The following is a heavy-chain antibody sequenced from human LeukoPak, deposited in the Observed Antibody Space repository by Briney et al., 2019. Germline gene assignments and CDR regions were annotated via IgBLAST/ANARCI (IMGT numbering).Heavy chain of an antibody. J-gene: IGHJ4*02. D-gene: IGHD6-13*01. V-gene: IGHV3-23*01. CDR3: AKDYSSSLTGDY. CDR1: GFTFSSYA. Sequence: PGGSLRLSRAASGFTFSSYAMSWVRQAPGKGLEWVSAISGSGGSTYYADSVKGRFTISRDNSKDTLYLQMNSLRAEDTAVYYCAKDYSSSLTGDYLGQGTLVTVSS. CDR2: ISGSGGST.